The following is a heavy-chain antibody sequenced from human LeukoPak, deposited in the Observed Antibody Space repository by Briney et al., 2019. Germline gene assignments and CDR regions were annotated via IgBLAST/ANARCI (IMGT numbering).Heavy chain of an antibody. CDR3: ARGAQNWNDLDY. CDR2: TYYTSKWYN. Sequence: SQTLSLTCAISGDCVSSNSAAWNWVRQSPSRGLEWLGRTYYTSKWYNDYAVSVKSRITINPDTSKNQFSLQLNSVTPEDTAVYYCARGAQNWNDLDYWGQGTLVTVSS. CDR1: GDCVSSNSAA. V-gene: IGHV6-1*01. J-gene: IGHJ4*02. D-gene: IGHD1-1*01.